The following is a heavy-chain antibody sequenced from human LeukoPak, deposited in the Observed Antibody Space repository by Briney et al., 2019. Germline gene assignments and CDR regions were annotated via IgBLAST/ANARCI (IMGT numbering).Heavy chain of an antibody. CDR1: GFTFSSYW. D-gene: IGHD1-1*01. CDR2: IKQAGSEK. Sequence: GGSLRLSCAASGFTFSSYWMSWVRQAPGKGLEWVANIKQAGSEKYYVDSVKGRFTISRDNAKNSLYLQMNSLRAEDTAVYYCARDATDDYYYYYGMDVWGQGATVTVSS. CDR3: ARDATDDYYYYYGMDV. V-gene: IGHV3-7*01. J-gene: IGHJ6*02.